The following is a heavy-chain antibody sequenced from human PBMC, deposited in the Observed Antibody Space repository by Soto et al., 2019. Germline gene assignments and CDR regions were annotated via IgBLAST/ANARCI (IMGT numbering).Heavy chain of an antibody. V-gene: IGHV1-69*01. J-gene: IGHJ6*01. CDR1: GGTFSSYA. Sequence: QVQLVQSGAEVKKPGSSVKVSCKASGGTFSSYAISWVRQAPGQGLEWMGGIIPIFGTANYAQKFQGRVTITADESTSTADMELSSLRSEDTAVYYCARGLRFLEWFPRYGMDVWGQGTTVTVSS. D-gene: IGHD3-3*01. CDR3: ARGLRFLEWFPRYGMDV. CDR2: IIPIFGTA.